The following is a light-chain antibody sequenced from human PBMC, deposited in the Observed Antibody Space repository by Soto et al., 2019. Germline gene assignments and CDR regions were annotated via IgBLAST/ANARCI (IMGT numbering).Light chain of an antibody. CDR2: AAS. Sequence: DIHMTQSPSSLSASVGDRVTITCRASQSISSFLNWYQQRPGKAPNLLIYAASTLRYGVPSRFRGSESGTEFTLTISSLQPEDFATYVCQQSYTTPWTFGQGTKVEIK. CDR3: QQSYTTPWT. J-gene: IGKJ1*01. CDR1: QSISSF. V-gene: IGKV1-39*01.